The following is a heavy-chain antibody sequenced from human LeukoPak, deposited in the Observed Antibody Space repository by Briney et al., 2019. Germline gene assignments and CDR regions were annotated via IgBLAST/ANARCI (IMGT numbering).Heavy chain of an antibody. D-gene: IGHD3-16*01. CDR1: GGSFSGYY. J-gene: IGHJ4*02. Sequence: TTSETLSLTCAVYGGSFSGYYWSWIRQPPGKGLEWIGEINHSGSTNYNPALKSRVTISVDTSNNQFSLTLSSVTAAETAVYYCARGDGRSSHAYWGQGTLVTVYS. CDR2: INHSGST. CDR3: ARGDGRSSHAY. V-gene: IGHV4-34*01.